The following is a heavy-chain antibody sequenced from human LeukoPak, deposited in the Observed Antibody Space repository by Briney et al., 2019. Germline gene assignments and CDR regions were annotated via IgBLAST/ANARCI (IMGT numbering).Heavy chain of an antibody. V-gene: IGHV4-61*02. CDR2: IYTSGRP. D-gene: IGHD2-2*01. CDR3: ARLSRDYYYMDV. CDR1: GGSISSGSYY. J-gene: IGHJ6*03. Sequence: SETLSLTCTVSGGSISSGSYYWSWIRQPAGKGLEWIGRIYTSGRPNYNHSLKSRVTISVDTSKNQFSLKLSSVTAADTAVYYCARLSRDYYYMDVWGKGTTVTVSS.